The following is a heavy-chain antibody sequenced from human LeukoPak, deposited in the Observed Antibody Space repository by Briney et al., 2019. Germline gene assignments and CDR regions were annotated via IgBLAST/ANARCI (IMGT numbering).Heavy chain of an antibody. CDR2: INAGNGNT. V-gene: IGHV1-3*01. CDR3: ARDSDFWSGYYYGNWFDP. CDR1: GYTFTSYA. D-gene: IGHD3-3*01. J-gene: IGHJ5*02. Sequence: APVKVSCKASGYTFTSYAMHWVRQAPGQRLEWMGWINAGNGNTKYSQKFQGRVTITRDTSASTAYMELSSLRSEDTAVYYCARDSDFWSGYYYGNWFDPWGQGTLVTVSS.